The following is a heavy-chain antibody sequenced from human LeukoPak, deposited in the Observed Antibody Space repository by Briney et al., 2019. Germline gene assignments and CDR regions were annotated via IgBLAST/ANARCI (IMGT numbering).Heavy chain of an antibody. CDR1: GGSFSGYY. V-gene: IGHV4-34*01. CDR3: ARGQGTVTTH. Sequence: PSETLSLTCAVSGGSFSGYYWTWIRQPPGKGLEWIGEINHSGSANYNPSLMSRVTISLDTSKNHFSLNLSSVSAADTAVYYCARGQGTVTTHWGQGTLVTVSS. J-gene: IGHJ4*02. CDR2: INHSGSA. D-gene: IGHD4-11*01.